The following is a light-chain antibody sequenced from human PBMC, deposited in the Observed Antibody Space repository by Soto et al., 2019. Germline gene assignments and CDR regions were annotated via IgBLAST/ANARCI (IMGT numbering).Light chain of an antibody. CDR3: QHYTNWPLT. Sequence: EIVMTQSPVTLSVSPGERATLSCRASHDVSSRLAWYQQKPGQAPRLLICEASTRATGLPARFSGSGSGTEFTLTISSLQSEDFAVYYCQHYTNWPLTFGGGTKVEIK. V-gene: IGKV3-15*01. CDR1: HDVSSR. J-gene: IGKJ4*01. CDR2: EAS.